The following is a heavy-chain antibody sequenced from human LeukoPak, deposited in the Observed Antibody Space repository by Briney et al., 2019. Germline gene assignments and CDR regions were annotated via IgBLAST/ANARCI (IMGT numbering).Heavy chain of an antibody. V-gene: IGHV4-30-2*01. D-gene: IGHD1-26*01. CDR2: IYHSGST. CDR3: ARTNSGSYSTY. CDR1: GGSISSGGYY. Sequence: PSETLSLTCTVSGGSISSGGYYWSWIRQPPGKGLEWIGYIYHSGSTYYNPSLKSRVTISVDRSKNQFSLKLSSVTAADTAVYYCARTNSGSYSTYWGQGTLVTVSS. J-gene: IGHJ4*02.